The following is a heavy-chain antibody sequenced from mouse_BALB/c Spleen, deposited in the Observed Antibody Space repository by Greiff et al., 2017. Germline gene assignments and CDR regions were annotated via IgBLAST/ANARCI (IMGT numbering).Heavy chain of an antibody. CDR1: GFNIKDYY. D-gene: IGHD1-1*01. Sequence: VQLKQSGAELVRPGALVKLSCKASGFNIKDYYMHWVKQRPEQGLEWIGWIDPENGNTIYDPKFQGKASITADTSSNTAYLQLSSLTSEDTAVYYCARCGSSLYFDYWGQGTTLTVSS. V-gene: IGHV14-1*02. CDR2: IDPENGNT. J-gene: IGHJ2*01. CDR3: ARCGSSLYFDY.